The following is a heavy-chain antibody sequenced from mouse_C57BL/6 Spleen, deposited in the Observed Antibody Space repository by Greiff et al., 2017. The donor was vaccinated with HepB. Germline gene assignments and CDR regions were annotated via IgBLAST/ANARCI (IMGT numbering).Heavy chain of an antibody. Sequence: VQLKQPGAELVKPGASVKLSCKASGYTFTSYWMHWVKQRPGQGLEWIGMIHPNSGSTNYNEKFKSKATLTVDKSSSTAYMQLSSLTSEDSAVYCCARGAAYYGSSPAWFAYWGQGTLVTVSA. CDR2: IHPNSGST. D-gene: IGHD1-1*01. CDR3: ARGAAYYGSSPAWFAY. CDR1: GYTFTSYW. V-gene: IGHV1-64*01. J-gene: IGHJ3*01.